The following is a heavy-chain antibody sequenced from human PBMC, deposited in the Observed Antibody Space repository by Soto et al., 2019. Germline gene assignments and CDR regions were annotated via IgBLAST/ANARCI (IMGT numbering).Heavy chain of an antibody. CDR2: IVVGSGNT. CDR1: GFTFTSSA. CDR3: AADRPDXDFWSGYTPYYYYGMDV. Sequence: SVKVFCKASGFTFTSSAVQWVRQARGQRLEWIGWIVVGSGNTNYAQKFQERVTITRDMSTSTAYMELSSLRSEDTAVYYCAADRPDXDFWSGYTPYYYYGMDVWGQGTTVTVSS. D-gene: IGHD3-3*01. J-gene: IGHJ6*02. V-gene: IGHV1-58*01.